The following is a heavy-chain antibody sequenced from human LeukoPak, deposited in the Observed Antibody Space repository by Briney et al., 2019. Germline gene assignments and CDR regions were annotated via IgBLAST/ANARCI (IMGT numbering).Heavy chain of an antibody. CDR2: ISGSGGST. CDR1: GFTFSSYA. Sequence: GGSLRLSRAASGFTFSSYAMSWVRQAPGKGLEWVSAISGSGGSTYYADSVKGRFTISRDNSKNTLYLQMNSLRAKDTAVYYCAKLLGDYDILTGYFDYWGQGTLVTVSS. D-gene: IGHD3-9*01. V-gene: IGHV3-23*01. CDR3: AKLLGDYDILTGYFDY. J-gene: IGHJ4*02.